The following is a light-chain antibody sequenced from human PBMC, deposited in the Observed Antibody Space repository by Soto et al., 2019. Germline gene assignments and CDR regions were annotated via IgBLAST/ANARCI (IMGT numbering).Light chain of an antibody. J-gene: IGLJ2*01. CDR3: AAWDDSLSGVV. Sequence: QSVLTQPPSASGTPGQRVTISCSGSSSNIGSNYVYWYQQIPGTAPKLLISRNNQRPSGVPDRSSGSKSGTSASLAISGLRSEDVAHYYCAAWDDSLSGVVFGGGTKLTVL. V-gene: IGLV1-47*01. CDR1: SSNIGSNY. CDR2: RNN.